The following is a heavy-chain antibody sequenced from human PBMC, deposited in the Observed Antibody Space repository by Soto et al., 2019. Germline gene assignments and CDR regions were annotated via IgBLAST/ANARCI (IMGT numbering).Heavy chain of an antibody. CDR2: IYYSGST. V-gene: IGHV4-59*01. Sequence: QVQLQESGPGLVKPSETLSLTCTVSGGSISSYYWSWIRQPPGKGLEWIGYIYYSGSTNYNPSLKSRVTISVDTSKNQFSLKLSSVTAADTAVYYCAGSRWPYFDYWGQGTLVTVSS. J-gene: IGHJ4*02. CDR1: GGSISSYY. CDR3: AGSRWPYFDY.